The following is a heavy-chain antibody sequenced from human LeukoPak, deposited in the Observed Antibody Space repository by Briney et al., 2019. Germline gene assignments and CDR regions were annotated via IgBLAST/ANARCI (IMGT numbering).Heavy chain of an antibody. V-gene: IGHV1-69*04. CDR3: ARVDSSGCLDY. CDR2: IIPILGIA. Sequence: SVKVSCKASGGTFSSYAISWVRRAPGQGLEWMGRIIPILGIANYAQKFQGRVTITADKSTSTAYMELSSLRSEDTAVYYCARVDSSGCLDYWGQGTLVTVSS. J-gene: IGHJ4*02. CDR1: GGTFSSYA. D-gene: IGHD6-19*01.